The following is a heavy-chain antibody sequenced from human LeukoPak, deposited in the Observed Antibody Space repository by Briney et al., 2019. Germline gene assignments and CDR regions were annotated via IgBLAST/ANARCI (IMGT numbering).Heavy chain of an antibody. Sequence: SETLSLTCAVSGGSISSYYWSWIRQPPEKGLEWIGYIYYSGSTNYNPSLKSRVTISLDTPRNQFSLKLSSVTAADTAVYYCARDCSGASCYDYWGQGTLVTVSS. J-gene: IGHJ4*02. V-gene: IGHV4-59*01. CDR1: GGSISSYY. CDR2: IYYSGST. CDR3: ARDCSGASCYDY. D-gene: IGHD2-15*01.